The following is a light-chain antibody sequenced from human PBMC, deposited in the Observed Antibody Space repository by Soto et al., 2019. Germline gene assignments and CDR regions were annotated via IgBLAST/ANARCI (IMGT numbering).Light chain of an antibody. CDR3: LLYMGNGIYL. CDR2: SEN. CDR1: SAPLSTTYY. Sequence: QTVVTQEPAVSVSPGGTVTLTCGLRSAPLSTTYYPAWCQKAPGQPPRTLIYSENTRSSGVPDRFSGSIRGNKAALTITGAQADDEDYYYCLLYMGNGIYLFGPGTKLTVL. J-gene: IGLJ1*01. V-gene: IGLV8-61*01.